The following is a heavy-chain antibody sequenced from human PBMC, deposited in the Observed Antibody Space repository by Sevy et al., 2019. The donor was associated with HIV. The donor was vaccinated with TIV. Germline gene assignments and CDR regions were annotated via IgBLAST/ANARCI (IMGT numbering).Heavy chain of an antibody. Sequence: GGSLRLSCAASGFAFYDYSMSWIRQAPGKWLEWVATLSFGCGKINYADSVKGRFTISRDNSKNSFYLQMDNLRVEDTALYYCAREGCTRPHDYWGQGTRVTFSS. CDR2: LSFGCGKI. CDR3: AREGCTRPHDY. CDR1: GFAFYDYS. D-gene: IGHD2-8*01. V-gene: IGHV3-23*01. J-gene: IGHJ4*02.